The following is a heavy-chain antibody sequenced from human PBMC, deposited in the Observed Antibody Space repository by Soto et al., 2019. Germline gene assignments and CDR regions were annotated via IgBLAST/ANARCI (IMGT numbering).Heavy chain of an antibody. CDR3: ARGAGVVVRLYYLDY. CDR1: GGSFSTYY. D-gene: IGHD2-15*01. Sequence: SETLSLTCAVYGGSFSTYYWTWIRQPPGKGLEWIGEINHGGSTNYNPSLKSRVTISLDESKNQVSLKLSSVTAADTAVYYCARGAGVVVRLYYLDYWGQGTLVTVSS. CDR2: INHGGST. J-gene: IGHJ4*02. V-gene: IGHV4-34*01.